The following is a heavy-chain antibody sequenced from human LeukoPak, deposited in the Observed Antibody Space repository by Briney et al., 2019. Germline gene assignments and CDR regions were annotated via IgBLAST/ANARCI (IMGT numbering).Heavy chain of an antibody. CDR1: GFTSTTAW. V-gene: IGHV3-7*03. CDR2: IRQDGSDK. J-gene: IGHJ4*02. D-gene: IGHD3-3*01. Sequence: PGGSLRLSCAISGFTSTTAWMTWVRQAPGKGLEWVADIRQDGSDKYYVDSVKGRFIISRDNAKKSVSLHMNNLRVEDTAVYYCAKGELDDFWSGYCDYWGQGTLGTVSS. CDR3: AKGELDDFWSGYCDY.